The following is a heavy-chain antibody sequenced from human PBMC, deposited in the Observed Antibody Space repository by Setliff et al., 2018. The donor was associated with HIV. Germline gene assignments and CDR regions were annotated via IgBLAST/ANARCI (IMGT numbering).Heavy chain of an antibody. J-gene: IGHJ4*02. CDR1: GFTFSSFA. D-gene: IGHD6-13*01. CDR2: IRGYDEAT. CDR3: TKTMYSSRWSGFDY. Sequence: PGGSLRLSCAASGFTFSSFAMTWVRQAPGKGLEWVTTIRGYDEATHYADSVKGRFTISRDNSKNTLYLQMNSLRVEDTAVYYCTKTMYSSRWSGFDYWGQGTPVTVSS. V-gene: IGHV3-23*01.